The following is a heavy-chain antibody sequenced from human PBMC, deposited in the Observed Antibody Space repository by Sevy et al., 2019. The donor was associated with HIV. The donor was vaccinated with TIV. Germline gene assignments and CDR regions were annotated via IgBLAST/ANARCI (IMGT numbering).Heavy chain of an antibody. V-gene: IGHV3-30*18. CDR3: AKRTDYGFSNWYFDL. J-gene: IGHJ2*01. CDR2: ISYDGTKK. D-gene: IGHD4-17*01. Sequence: GGSLRLSCEASGFTFSNYAMHWVRQAPGKGLDWVAIISYDGTKKYYADSMKGRFTISRDNSKSTLYLQMNSLRVDETAVYYCAKRTDYGFSNWYFDLWGRGTLVTVSS. CDR1: GFTFSNYA.